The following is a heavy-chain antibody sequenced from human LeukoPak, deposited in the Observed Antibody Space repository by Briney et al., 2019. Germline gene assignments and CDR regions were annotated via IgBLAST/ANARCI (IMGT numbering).Heavy chain of an antibody. D-gene: IGHD2-21*02. V-gene: IGHV3-30-3*01. J-gene: IGHJ4*02. CDR2: ISYDGTNK. Sequence: PGGSLRLSCAASGFTFTSYVMHWVRQAPGKGLEWVAVISYDGTNKYYADSVKGRFTISRYNSKNTLYLQMNSLRPEDTAVYYCARDASVVAVTATDYWGQGTLVTVSS. CDR1: GFTFTSYV. CDR3: ARDASVVAVTATDY.